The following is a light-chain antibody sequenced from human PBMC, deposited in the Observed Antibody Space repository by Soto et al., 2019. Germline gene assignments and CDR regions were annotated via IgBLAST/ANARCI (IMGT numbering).Light chain of an antibody. Sequence: DIQRTESASSLSASVGYRVTITCGASQSISNWLAWYQQKPGKAPTLLIYXVSRLESGVPSRFSGSGSVTEFTRIISGLQPLESATYYCQQYTNTNNPWMFGQGTKVDNK. V-gene: IGKV1-5*01. CDR3: QQYTNTNNPWM. CDR2: XVS. CDR1: QSISNW. J-gene: IGKJ1*01.